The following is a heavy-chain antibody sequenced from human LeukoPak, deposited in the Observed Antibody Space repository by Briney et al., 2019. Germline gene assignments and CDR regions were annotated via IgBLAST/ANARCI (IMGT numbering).Heavy chain of an antibody. CDR3: ARLYYVWGSYRFDY. CDR2: INHSGST. J-gene: IGHJ4*02. Sequence: PSETLSLTCAVYGGSFSGYCWSWIRQPPGKGLEWIGEINHSGSTNYNPSLKSRVTISVDTSKNQFSLKLSSVTAADTAVYYCARLYYVWGSYRFDYWGQGTLVTVSS. V-gene: IGHV4-34*01. D-gene: IGHD3-16*02. CDR1: GGSFSGYC.